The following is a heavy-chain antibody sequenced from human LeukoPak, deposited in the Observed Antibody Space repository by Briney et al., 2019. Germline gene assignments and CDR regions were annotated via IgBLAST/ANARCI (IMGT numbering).Heavy chain of an antibody. J-gene: IGHJ3*02. CDR3: ARGGVPGGFDI. D-gene: IGHD2-8*02. CDR2: IYGDGSTT. Sequence: GGSLRLSCAASGFTFSSYLIYWVRQAPGEGLVWVSHIYGDGSTTSYADSVKGRFTISRDNAKNTVYLQMNSLRAEDTALYYCARGGVPGGFDIWGQGTMVTVSS. V-gene: IGHV3-74*01. CDR1: GFTFSSYL.